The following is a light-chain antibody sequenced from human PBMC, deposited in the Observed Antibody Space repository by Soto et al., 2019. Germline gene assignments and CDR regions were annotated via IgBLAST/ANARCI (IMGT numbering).Light chain of an antibody. J-gene: IGKJ1*01. V-gene: IGKV1-5*01. CDR2: DAA. Sequence: DIQVTQSPSTLSASVGDTVTITCRASQSISTWLAWFQQKPGKAPKLLIYDAANLEIGVPSRFSGSGSGTEFTLSISSLQPEDIATYYCQQYYLYATFGQGTKVEVK. CDR3: QQYYLYAT. CDR1: QSISTW.